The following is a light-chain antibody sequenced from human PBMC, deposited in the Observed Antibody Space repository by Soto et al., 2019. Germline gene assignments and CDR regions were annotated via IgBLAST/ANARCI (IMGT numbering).Light chain of an antibody. Sequence: DIQMTQSPSSLSASVGDTITIICRASQSVSTYLHWHQQKPGKAPDLLIYRASNLQSGVPSRFSGSGSGTEFTLTISSLQPEDFATYFCQQSYSAPVTFGQGTRLEIK. CDR1: QSVSTY. V-gene: IGKV1-39*01. J-gene: IGKJ5*01. CDR2: RAS. CDR3: QQSYSAPVT.